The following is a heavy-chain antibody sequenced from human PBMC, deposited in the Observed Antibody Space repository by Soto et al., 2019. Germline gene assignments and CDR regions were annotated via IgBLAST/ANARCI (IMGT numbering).Heavy chain of an antibody. CDR3: ARGRALYDYVWGSYRYALHY. D-gene: IGHD3-16*02. Sequence: ASVTVSRKASGYTFTSYGMSWVRQAPGQGLEWMGWISAYNGNTHYAQKLQGRVTMATDTSTSTAYMELRSLRSDDTAVYYCARGRALYDYVWGSYRYALHYWGQATLLTVSS. CDR1: GYTFTSYG. CDR2: ISAYNGNT. V-gene: IGHV1-18*01. J-gene: IGHJ4*02.